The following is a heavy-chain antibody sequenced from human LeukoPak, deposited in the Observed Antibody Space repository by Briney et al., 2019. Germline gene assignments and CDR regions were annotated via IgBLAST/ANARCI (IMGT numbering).Heavy chain of an antibody. V-gene: IGHV3-15*01. D-gene: IGHD5-12*01. CDR2: IKSKTDGETT. J-gene: IGHJ4*02. CDR1: GFIFANAW. Sequence: GGSLRLSCAASGFIFANAWMSWVRQAPGKGLECVGRIKSKTDGETTDYAAPVKGRFTISRDDSKNMLYLQMNSLKSEDTAVYYCTADLPPPRGYDYPFDYWGQGSLVTVSS. CDR3: TADLPPPRGYDYPFDY.